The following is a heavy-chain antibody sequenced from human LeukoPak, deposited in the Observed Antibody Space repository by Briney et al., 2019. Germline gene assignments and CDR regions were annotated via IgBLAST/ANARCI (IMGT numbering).Heavy chain of an antibody. CDR2: MNPV. Sequence: GGSLRLSCTASGFTFSNYAMTWVRQAPGKGLEWVSSMNPVYYADSVKGRFTISRDNAKNSLYLQMNSLRAEDTAVYYCARVAQGYDFWSGYYRSEYFQHWGQGTLVTVSS. J-gene: IGHJ1*01. D-gene: IGHD3-3*01. V-gene: IGHV3-69-1*01. CDR1: GFTFSNYA. CDR3: ARVAQGYDFWSGYYRSEYFQH.